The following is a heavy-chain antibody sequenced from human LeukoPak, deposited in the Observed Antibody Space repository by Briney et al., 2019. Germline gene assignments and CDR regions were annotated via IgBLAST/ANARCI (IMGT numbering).Heavy chain of an antibody. CDR3: ARDLTMVRGALGL. V-gene: IGHV4-31*02. Sequence: PSQTLSLTCTVSGGSISGGGYYWSWIRQHPGKGLEWIGYIYYSGSTYYNPSLKSRVTISVDTSKKQFSLKLSSVTAADTAVYYCARDLTMVRGALGLWGQGTLVTVSS. CDR2: IYYSGST. J-gene: IGHJ4*02. D-gene: IGHD3-10*01. CDR1: GGSISGGGYY.